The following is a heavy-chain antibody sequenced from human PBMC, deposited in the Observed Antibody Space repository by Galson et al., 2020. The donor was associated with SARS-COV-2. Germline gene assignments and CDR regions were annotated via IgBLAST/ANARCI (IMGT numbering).Heavy chain of an antibody. J-gene: IGHJ4*02. Sequence: GSLRLSCAASGFTVSGNYMSWVRQAPGKGLEWVSIIYSGGTTYYADSVRGRFTISRDNSKNTLYLQMNSLRVEDTAVYYCASTLWNGYLNYWGQGTLVTVSS. D-gene: IGHD3-3*01. CDR2: IYSGGTT. CDR3: ASTLWNGYLNY. CDR1: GFTVSGNY. V-gene: IGHV3-53*01.